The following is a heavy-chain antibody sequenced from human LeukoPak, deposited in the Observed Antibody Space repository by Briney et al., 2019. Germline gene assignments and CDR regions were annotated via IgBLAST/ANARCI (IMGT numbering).Heavy chain of an antibody. D-gene: IGHD6-19*01. CDR1: GFTFSSYA. J-gene: IGHJ4*02. V-gene: IGHV3-23*01. CDR3: AKGPHIAVAATFLDY. CDR2: ISSSGYNT. Sequence: GGSLRLSCAASGFTFSSYAMSWVRQAPGKGLEWVSSISSSGYNTYYADSVEGRFTISRDNSNNTLYLQMNSLRAEDTAIYYCAKGPHIAVAATFLDYWGQGTLVIVSS.